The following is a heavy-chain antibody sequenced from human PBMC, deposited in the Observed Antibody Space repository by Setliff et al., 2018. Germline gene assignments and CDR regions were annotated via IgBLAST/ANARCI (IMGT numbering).Heavy chain of an antibody. Sequence: PSETLSLTCAVSGYSISSAYYWGWIRQPPGKGLEWIGSIHHSGSTYYNPSLKSRLTISVDTSKNQFSLKLSSVTAADTAVYYCARWTYYGSGSLLKLYYYMDVWGKGTTVTAP. CDR1: GYSISSAYY. CDR3: ARWTYYGSGSLLKLYYYMDV. D-gene: IGHD3-10*01. J-gene: IGHJ6*03. CDR2: IHHSGST. V-gene: IGHV4-38-2*01.